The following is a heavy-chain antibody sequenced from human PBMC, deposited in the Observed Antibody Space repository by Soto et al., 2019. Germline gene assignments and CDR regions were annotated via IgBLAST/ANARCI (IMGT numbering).Heavy chain of an antibody. CDR2: ISGSGST. Sequence: EVQLLESGGGLVQPGGSLRLSCAASGFTVSSYAMSWVRQAPGKGLEWVSVISGSGSTYSADSVKGRFTISRDSSKNTVYLQMNSLRAEDTEVYYCAKALRFTFTTGYYMDVWGRGTTVTVSS. CDR3: AKALRFTFTTGYYMDV. V-gene: IGHV3-23*01. J-gene: IGHJ6*03. D-gene: IGHD3-16*01. CDR1: GFTVSSYA.